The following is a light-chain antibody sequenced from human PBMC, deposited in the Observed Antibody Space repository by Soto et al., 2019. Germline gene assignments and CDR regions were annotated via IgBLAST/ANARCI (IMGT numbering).Light chain of an antibody. V-gene: IGKV1-33*01. Sequence: DIQMTQSPSSLSASVGDRVTITCQASQDINNCLNWYQQKAGRAPKLLIYDASNLETGVPSRFSGSGSGTDFSFTISSLQPEDIATYYCQQYENLPLTSGGGTKVDI. CDR1: QDINNC. CDR2: DAS. J-gene: IGKJ4*01. CDR3: QQYENLPLT.